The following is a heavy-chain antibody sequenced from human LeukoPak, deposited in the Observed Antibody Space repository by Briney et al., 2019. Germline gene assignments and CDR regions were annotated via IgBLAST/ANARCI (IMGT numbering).Heavy chain of an antibody. V-gene: IGHV1-69*04. CDR3: ARVSYYYDSSGYELGAFDI. CDR1: GGTFSSYA. D-gene: IGHD3-22*01. CDR2: IIPILGIA. J-gene: IGHJ3*02. Sequence: GASVKVSCKASGGTFSSYAISWVRQAPGQGLEWMGRIIPILGIANYAQKFQGRVTITADKSTSTAYMELSSLRSEDTAVYYCARVSYYYDSSGYELGAFDIGGQGTMVTVSS.